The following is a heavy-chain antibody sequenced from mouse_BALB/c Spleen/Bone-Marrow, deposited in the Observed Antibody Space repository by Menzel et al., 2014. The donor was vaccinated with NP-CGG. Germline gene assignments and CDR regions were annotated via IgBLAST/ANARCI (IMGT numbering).Heavy chain of an antibody. D-gene: IGHD4-1*01. V-gene: IGHV1-7*01. CDR2: INPSTDYT. CDR1: GYTFTNYW. CDR3: ARGSNWDGFAY. Sequence: QVQLQQSGAELAKPGASVKMSCKASGYTFTNYWMHWVKQRPGQGLEWIGNINPSTDYTEYSQEFRDKATLTADKSSSTAYMQLSSLTSEDSGVYYCARGSNWDGFAYWGQGTLVTVSA. J-gene: IGHJ3*01.